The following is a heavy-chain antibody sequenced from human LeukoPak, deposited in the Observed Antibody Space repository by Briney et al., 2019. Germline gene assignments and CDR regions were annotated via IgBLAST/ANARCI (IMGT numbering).Heavy chain of an antibody. D-gene: IGHD2-2*01. V-gene: IGHV1-18*01. CDR3: ARAGGVVPAAHNWFDP. CDR2: ISAYNGNT. CDR1: GYTFTSYG. J-gene: IGHJ5*02. Sequence: ASVKVSCKASGYTFTSYGISWVRQAPGQGLEWMGWISAYNGNTSYAQKFQGRVTMTRDTSTSTVYMELSSLRSEDTAVYYCARAGGVVPAAHNWFDPWGQGTLVTVSS.